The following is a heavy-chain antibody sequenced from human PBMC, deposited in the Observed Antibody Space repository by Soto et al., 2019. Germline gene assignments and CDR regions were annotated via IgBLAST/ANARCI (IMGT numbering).Heavy chain of an antibody. V-gene: IGHV3-23*01. Sequence: EVELLESGGGLVQPGGSLRLSCAASGFTFSSFAMSWVRQAPGKGLEWVSFISGSGDTTLYADSVKGRFTVSRDNSKNTVSLQMSSLRAEDTAIYYCARLPLYGSSSHPLDYWGHGTLVTVSS. D-gene: IGHD6-6*01. CDR2: ISGSGDTT. CDR3: ARLPLYGSSSHPLDY. CDR1: GFTFSSFA. J-gene: IGHJ4*01.